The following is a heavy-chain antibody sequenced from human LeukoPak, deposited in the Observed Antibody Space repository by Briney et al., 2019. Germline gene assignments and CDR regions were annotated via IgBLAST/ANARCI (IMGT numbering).Heavy chain of an antibody. D-gene: IGHD6-19*01. CDR1: GFTFSSYT. V-gene: IGHV3-21*01. J-gene: IGHJ4*02. Sequence: GGSLRLSCAAAGFTFSSYTMNWVRQAPGKGLEWVSSITSSSTYIYYADSVKGRFTTSRDNAKNSLYLQMNSLRAEDTAVYYCARDESGYSNGWYVYWGQGTLVTVSS. CDR3: ARDESGYSNGWYVY. CDR2: ITSSSTYI.